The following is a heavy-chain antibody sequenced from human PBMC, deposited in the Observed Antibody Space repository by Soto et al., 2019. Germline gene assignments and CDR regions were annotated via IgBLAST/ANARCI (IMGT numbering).Heavy chain of an antibody. Sequence: QVQLVESGGGVVQPGRSLRLSCAASGFTFSSYGMHWVRQAPGKGLEWVAVIWYDGSNKYYADSVKGRFTISRDNYKNTLYLQMNSLRAEDTAVYYCARGRGGYSYGSKSLLDYWGQGTLVTVSS. CDR1: GFTFSSYG. J-gene: IGHJ4*02. CDR3: ARGRGGYSYGSKSLLDY. CDR2: IWYDGSNK. V-gene: IGHV3-33*01. D-gene: IGHD5-18*01.